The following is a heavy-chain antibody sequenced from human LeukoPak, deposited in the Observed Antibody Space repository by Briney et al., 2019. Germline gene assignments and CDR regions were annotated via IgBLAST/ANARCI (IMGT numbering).Heavy chain of an antibody. Sequence: GGSLRLSCAASGFTFSTYSMNWVHQAPGKGLEWVSFISSSSSYIYYADSVKGRFTISRDNAKNSLYLQMNSLRVEDTAVYYCAREHMYYYDSSGYPIDYWGQGTPVTVSS. CDR1: GFTFSTYS. CDR3: AREHMYYYDSSGYPIDY. D-gene: IGHD3-22*01. J-gene: IGHJ4*02. V-gene: IGHV3-21*01. CDR2: ISSSSSYI.